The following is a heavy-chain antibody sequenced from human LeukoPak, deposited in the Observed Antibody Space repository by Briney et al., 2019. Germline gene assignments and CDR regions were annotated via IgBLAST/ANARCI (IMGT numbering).Heavy chain of an antibody. CDR2: ISSSSSYI. CDR1: GFTFNTYN. CDR3: TRDPRHLDY. J-gene: IGHJ4*02. Sequence: GGSLRLSCAGSGFTFNTYNMNWVRQAPGKGLEWVSSISSSSSYIYYADSVKGRFTISTDNAKNSLYLQMNNLRADDTAVYYCTRDPRHLDYWGQGTLVTVSS. V-gene: IGHV3-21*04.